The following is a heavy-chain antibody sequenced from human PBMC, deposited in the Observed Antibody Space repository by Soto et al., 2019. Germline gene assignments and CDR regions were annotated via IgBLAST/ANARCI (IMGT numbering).Heavy chain of an antibody. CDR3: ARAGDYCGGDCYSGFDY. J-gene: IGHJ4*02. CDR1: GGSISSYY. Sequence: QVQLQESGPGLVKPSETLSLTCTVSGGSISSYYWSWIRQPPGKGLEWIGYIYYSGSTNYNPSLKSRVTISVDTSKNQFSLKLSSVTAADTAVYYCARAGDYCGGDCYSGFDYWGQGTLVTVSS. D-gene: IGHD2-21*02. CDR2: IYYSGST. V-gene: IGHV4-59*01.